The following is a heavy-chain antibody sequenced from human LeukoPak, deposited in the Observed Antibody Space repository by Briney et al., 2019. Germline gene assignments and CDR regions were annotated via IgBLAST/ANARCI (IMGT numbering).Heavy chain of an antibody. CDR1: RFTFSDYY. Sequence: GGSLRLSCAASRFTFSDYYMRWIRQAPGKGLGWVSYISSSGSTIYYADSVKGRFTISRDNAKNSLYLQMNSLRAEDTAVYYCARGGSGSYYNSCVYWGQGTVVTVSS. CDR3: ARGGSGSYYNSCVY. D-gene: IGHD3-10*01. V-gene: IGHV3-11*04. J-gene: IGHJ4*02. CDR2: ISSSGSTI.